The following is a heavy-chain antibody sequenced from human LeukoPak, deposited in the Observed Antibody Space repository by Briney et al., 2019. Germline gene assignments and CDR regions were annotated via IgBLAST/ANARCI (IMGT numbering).Heavy chain of an antibody. Sequence: GGSLRLSCAASGFTFSSYWMSWVRQAPGKGLEWVAKIKQDGSEKYYVDSVKGRFTISRDNAKNSLYLQMNSLRAEDTAVYYCARGRDSSGYYSQAYYYYYMDVWGKGTTVTVSS. D-gene: IGHD3-22*01. CDR2: IKQDGSEK. CDR1: GFTFSSYW. J-gene: IGHJ6*03. CDR3: ARGRDSSGYYSQAYYYYYMDV. V-gene: IGHV3-7*04.